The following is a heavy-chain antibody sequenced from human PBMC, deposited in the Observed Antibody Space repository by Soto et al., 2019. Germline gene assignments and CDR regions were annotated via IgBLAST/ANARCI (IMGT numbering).Heavy chain of an antibody. CDR2: IYPGDSDT. CDR3: ARHEYSSGWYPDY. J-gene: IGHJ4*02. Sequence: PGESLKLSCKGSGYRFTRHWIGWVRQMPGKGLEWMGIIYPGDSDTRYSPSFQGQVTISADKSISTASLQWSSLKASDTAMYYCARHEYSSGWYPDYWGQGTLVTVSS. CDR1: GYRFTRHW. D-gene: IGHD6-19*01. V-gene: IGHV5-51*01.